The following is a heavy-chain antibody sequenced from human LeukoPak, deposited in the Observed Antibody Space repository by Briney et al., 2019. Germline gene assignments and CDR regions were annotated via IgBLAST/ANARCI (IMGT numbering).Heavy chain of an antibody. CDR2: IDHSGST. CDR3: ARDSALAQAVMFDY. V-gene: IGHV4-38-2*02. CDR1: GYPISSGYY. J-gene: IGHJ4*02. D-gene: IGHD6-19*01. Sequence: SETLSLTCSVSGYPISSGYYWGWIRQPPGKGLEWIGSIDHSGSTYYNPSLKSPVTISVVTSKNQFSLKLRSVTAADTAVYYCARDSALAQAVMFDYWGQGTLVTVSS.